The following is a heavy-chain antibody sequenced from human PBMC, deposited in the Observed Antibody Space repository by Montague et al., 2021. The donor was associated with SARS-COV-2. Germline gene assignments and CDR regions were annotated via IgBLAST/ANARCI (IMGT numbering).Heavy chain of an antibody. CDR2: IYYSGNTYT. CDR1: GDSVSSGAYY. V-gene: IGHV4-61*08. CDR3: AREYFDSSGLVWIDH. Sequence: SETRSLTCTVSGDSVSSGAYYWSWILQPPGKGLEWIAYIYYSGNTYTKYNPSLESRASISADTSKNQFSLKLTSGSAADTAVYYCAREYFDSSGLVWIDHWGQGTLVIVSS. J-gene: IGHJ5*02. D-gene: IGHD3-22*01.